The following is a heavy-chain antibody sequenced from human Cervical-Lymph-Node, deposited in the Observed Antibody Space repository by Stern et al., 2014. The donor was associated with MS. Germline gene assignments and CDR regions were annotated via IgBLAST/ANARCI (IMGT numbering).Heavy chain of an antibody. D-gene: IGHD3-22*01. J-gene: IGHJ3*01. Sequence: MQLVESGGGVVQPGGSLRLSCAASGFPFGGHGLHWVRQAPGKGLEWVALISYDGSNKWYAESVKGRFTISRDSSRNTMFLQMNTLRLEDAAVYYCARDGPNYDHNGRGDAFDVWGQGAMVTVSP. V-gene: IGHV3-33*05. CDR1: GFPFGGHG. CDR2: ISYDGSNK. CDR3: ARDGPNYDHNGRGDAFDV.